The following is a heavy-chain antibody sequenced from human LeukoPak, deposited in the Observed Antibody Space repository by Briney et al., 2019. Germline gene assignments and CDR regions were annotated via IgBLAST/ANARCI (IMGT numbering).Heavy chain of an antibody. Sequence: GGSLRLSCAASGFTFSSYSMNWVRQAPGKGLEWVSSISSSSSYIYYADSVKGRFTISRDNAKNSLYLQMNSLRAADTAVYYCARHAFASFYSPFDYWGQGTLVTVSS. V-gene: IGHV3-21*01. CDR3: ARHAFASFYSPFDY. CDR1: GFTFSSYS. J-gene: IGHJ4*02. D-gene: IGHD3-10*01. CDR2: ISSSSSYI.